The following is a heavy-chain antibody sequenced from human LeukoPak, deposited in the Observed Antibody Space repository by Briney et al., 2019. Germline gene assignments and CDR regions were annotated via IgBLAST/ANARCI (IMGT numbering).Heavy chain of an antibody. D-gene: IGHD4-11*01. Sequence: PGGSLRLSCAASGFTFSGSSMTWVRQAPGEGLEWVSYISTSSSTIYYADSVKGRFTISRDNAKNLLYLQMNSLRAEDTAVYYCARDSPYGSKDYWGQGTLVTVSS. CDR3: ARDSPYGSKDY. CDR2: ISTSSSTI. J-gene: IGHJ4*02. V-gene: IGHV3-48*01. CDR1: GFTFSGSS.